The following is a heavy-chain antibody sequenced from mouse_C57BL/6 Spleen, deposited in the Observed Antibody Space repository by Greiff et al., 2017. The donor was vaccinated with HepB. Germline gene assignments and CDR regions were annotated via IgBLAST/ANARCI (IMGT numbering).Heavy chain of an antibody. CDR3: ARPYDYDGYYYAMDY. Sequence: QVQLQQPGAELVKPGASVKMSCKASGYTFTSYWITWVKQRPGQGLEWIGDIYPGSGSTNYNEKFKSKATLTVDTSSSTAYMQLSSLTSEDSAVYYWARPYDYDGYYYAMDYWGQGTSVTVSS. CDR1: GYTFTSYW. D-gene: IGHD2-4*01. J-gene: IGHJ4*01. CDR2: IYPGSGST. V-gene: IGHV1-55*01.